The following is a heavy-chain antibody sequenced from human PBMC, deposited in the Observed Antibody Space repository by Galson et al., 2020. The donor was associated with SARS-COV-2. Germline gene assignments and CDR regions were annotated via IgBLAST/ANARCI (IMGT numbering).Heavy chain of an antibody. V-gene: IGHV3-21*01. J-gene: IGHJ4*02. CDR2: ISSSSSYI. CDR1: GFTFSSYS. Sequence: GESLKISCAASGFTFSSYSMNWVRQAPGKGLEWVSSISSSSSYIYYADSVKGRFTISRDNAKNSLYLQMNSLRAEDTAVYYCARVSGAWYYYDSSGYADCWGQGTLVTVSS. D-gene: IGHD3-22*01. CDR3: ARVSGAWYYYDSSGYADC.